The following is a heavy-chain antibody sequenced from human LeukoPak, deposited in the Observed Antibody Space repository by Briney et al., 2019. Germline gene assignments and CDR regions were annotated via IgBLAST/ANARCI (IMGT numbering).Heavy chain of an antibody. CDR3: ATRRSGYSYGYDY. CDR1: GYTFTGYY. CDR2: INPNSGGT. D-gene: IGHD5-18*01. V-gene: IGHV1-2*02. J-gene: IGHJ4*02. Sequence: ASVKVSCTASGYTFTGYYMHWVRQAPGQGLEWMGWINPNSGGTNYAQKFQGRVTMTRDTSISTAYMELSRLRSDDTAVYYCATRRSGYSYGYDYWGQGTLVTVSS.